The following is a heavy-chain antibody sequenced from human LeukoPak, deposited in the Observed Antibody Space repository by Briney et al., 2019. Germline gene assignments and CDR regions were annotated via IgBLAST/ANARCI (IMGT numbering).Heavy chain of an antibody. J-gene: IGHJ3*02. CDR3: ATEMATTDFIYDAFDI. D-gene: IGHD5-24*01. V-gene: IGHV1-69*05. CDR2: IIPILGTA. CDR1: GGTFSSYA. Sequence: ASVKVSCKASGGTFSSYAIGWVRQAPGQGLEWMGGIIPILGTANYAQKFQGRVTITTDESTSTAYMELSSLRSEDTAVYYCATEMATTDFIYDAFDIWGQGTMVTVSS.